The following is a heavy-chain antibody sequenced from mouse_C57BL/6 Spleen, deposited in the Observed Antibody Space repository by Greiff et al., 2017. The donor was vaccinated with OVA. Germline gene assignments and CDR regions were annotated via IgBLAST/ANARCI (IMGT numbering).Heavy chain of an antibody. V-gene: IGHV1-22*01. CDR2: INPNNGGT. CDR3: ARSPYDGYF. D-gene: IGHD2-3*01. J-gene: IGHJ3*01. Sequence: EVQLQQSGPELVKPGASVKMSCKASGYTFTDYNMHWMKQSPGKSLEWIGYINPNNGGTSYTQKFKGKATLTVNKSSSTAYLELRSLTSEDAAVYYCARSPYDGYFWGQGTLVTVSA. CDR1: GYTFTDYN.